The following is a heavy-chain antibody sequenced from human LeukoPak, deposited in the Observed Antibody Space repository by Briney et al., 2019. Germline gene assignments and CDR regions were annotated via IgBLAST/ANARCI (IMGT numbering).Heavy chain of an antibody. Sequence: GGSLRLSCAASGFTVSSNYMSWVRQAPGKGLEWVSVIYSGGSTYYADSVKGRFTISRDNSKNTLYLQMNSLRAEDTAVYYCARVPQGIAAVRNDYWGQGTLVTVSS. CDR1: GFTVSSNY. D-gene: IGHD6-13*01. V-gene: IGHV3-66*01. CDR3: ARVPQGIAAVRNDY. CDR2: IYSGGST. J-gene: IGHJ4*02.